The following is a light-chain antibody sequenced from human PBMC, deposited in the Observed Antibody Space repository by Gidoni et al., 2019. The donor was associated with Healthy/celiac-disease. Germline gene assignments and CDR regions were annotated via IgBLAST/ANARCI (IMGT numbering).Light chain of an antibody. CDR3: QQDNSYPFT. Sequence: DIQMTQSPSSLSASVGDRVTISCRASQCMSNYLAWFQQKPGKATKSLIYAASSLQSGVPSKFSGSGSGTDFTLTISSLQPEDFATYYCQQDNSYPFTFGPGTKVDIK. J-gene: IGKJ3*01. CDR2: AAS. V-gene: IGKV1-16*02. CDR1: QCMSNY.